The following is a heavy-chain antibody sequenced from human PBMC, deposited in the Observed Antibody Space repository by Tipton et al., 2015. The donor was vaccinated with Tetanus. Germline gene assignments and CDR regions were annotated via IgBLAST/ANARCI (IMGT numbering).Heavy chain of an antibody. Sequence: SLRLSCAASGFTFNNAWMSWVRQAPGKGLEWAGRIKRKTDGETTDYGAPVKGRFTISRDDSKNTLYLQMDSLTTEDTAVYYCARDDINYWGQGAQVTVSS. CDR2: IKRKTDGETT. J-gene: IGHJ4*02. V-gene: IGHV3-15*01. CDR1: GFTFNNAW. CDR3: ARDDINY.